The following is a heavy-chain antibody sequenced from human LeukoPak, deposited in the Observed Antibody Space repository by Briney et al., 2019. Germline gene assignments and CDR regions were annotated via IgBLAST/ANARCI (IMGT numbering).Heavy chain of an antibody. D-gene: IGHD4-17*01. CDR3: ARGNYGDYIIDY. V-gene: IGHV3-48*02. J-gene: IGHJ4*02. Sequence: SGGSLRLSCAASGFTFSSYSMNWVRQAPGKGLEWVSYISSSSTIYYADSVKGRFTISRDLAKNSPYLQMNSLRDEDTAVYYCARGNYGDYIIDYWGQGTLVTVSS. CDR2: ISSSSTI. CDR1: GFTFSSYS.